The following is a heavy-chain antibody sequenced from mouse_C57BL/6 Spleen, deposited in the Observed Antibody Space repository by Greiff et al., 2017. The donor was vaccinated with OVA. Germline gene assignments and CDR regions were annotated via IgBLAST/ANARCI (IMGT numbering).Heavy chain of an antibody. Sequence: EVKLVESGGGLVKPGGSLKLSCAASGFTFSSYAMSWVRQTPEKRLEWVATISDGGSYTYYPENVKGRFTISRDNAKNNLYLQMSHLKSEDTAMYYCARDIARGFDVWGTGTTVTVSS. J-gene: IGHJ1*03. V-gene: IGHV5-4*01. CDR3: ARDIARGFDV. CDR1: GFTFSSYA. D-gene: IGHD2-12*01. CDR2: ISDGGSYT.